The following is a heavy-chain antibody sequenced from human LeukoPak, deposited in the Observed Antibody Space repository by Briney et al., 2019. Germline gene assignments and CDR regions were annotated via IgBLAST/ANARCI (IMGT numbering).Heavy chain of an antibody. CDR1: GVSISRFY. J-gene: IGHJ4*02. CDR2: IYNGVPT. D-gene: IGHD6-19*01. Sequence: PSETLSLICTTSGVSISRFYWSWVRQPPGKGLEWIGNIYNGVPTFFNPSLKSRVTISVDTSRRQFSLEPASVTAADTTVYYCVQTTGWPGFDYWGQGILVTVSS. CDR3: VQTTGWPGFDY. V-gene: IGHV4-4*09.